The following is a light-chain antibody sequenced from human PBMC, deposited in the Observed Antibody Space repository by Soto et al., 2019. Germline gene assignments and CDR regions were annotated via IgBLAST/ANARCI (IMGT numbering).Light chain of an antibody. J-gene: IGKJ5*01. Sequence: DIQMTQSPSSLSASVGDRVTITCRASQSITGFLNWYQQKPGKAPKLLIYAASSLQSGVPSRFSGSGSGTDFTLTISSLQPEDFATYYCQQNYSPPPSTFGQGTRLEIK. V-gene: IGKV1-39*01. CDR2: AAS. CDR1: QSITGF. CDR3: QQNYSPPPST.